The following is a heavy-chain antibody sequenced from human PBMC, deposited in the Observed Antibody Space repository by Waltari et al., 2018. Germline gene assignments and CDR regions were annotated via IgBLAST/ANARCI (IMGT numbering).Heavy chain of an antibody. V-gene: IGHV3-30*18. Sequence: QVQLVESGGGVVQPGRSLRLSCAASGFTFSSYGMHWVRQAPGKGLGWVAVIRYDGSNKDYADSVKGRFTISRDNSKNTLYLQMNSLGAEDTAMYYCAKDGGDYYYYYMDVWGKGTTVTVSS. CDR3: AKDGGDYYYYYMDV. CDR1: GFTFSSYG. CDR2: IRYDGSNK. J-gene: IGHJ6*03. D-gene: IGHD3-16*01.